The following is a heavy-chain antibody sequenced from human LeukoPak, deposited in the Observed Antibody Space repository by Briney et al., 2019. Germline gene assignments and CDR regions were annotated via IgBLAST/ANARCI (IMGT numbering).Heavy chain of an antibody. D-gene: IGHD5-18*01. Sequence: SETLSLTCTVSGGSISSYYWSWIRQPPGKGLEWIGYIYYSGSTNYNPSLKSRVTISVDTSKNQFSLKLSSVTAADTAVYYCARTGPRVEVQLWIRVGWFDPWGQGTLVTVSS. CDR3: ARTGPRVEVQLWIRVGWFDP. CDR1: GGSISSYY. J-gene: IGHJ5*02. CDR2: IYYSGST. V-gene: IGHV4-59*08.